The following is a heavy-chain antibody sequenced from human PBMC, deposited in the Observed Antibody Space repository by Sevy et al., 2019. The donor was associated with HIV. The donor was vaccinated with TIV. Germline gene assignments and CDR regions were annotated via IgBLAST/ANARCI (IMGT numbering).Heavy chain of an antibody. CDR1: GDSVSSNSAA. V-gene: IGHV6-1*01. CDR2: SYYRSKWYN. CDR3: AREETISIAAQEWFDP. J-gene: IGHJ5*02. Sequence: KQSQTLSLTCAISGDSVSSNSAAWNWIRQSPSRGLEWLGRSYYRSKWYNDYAVSVKSRITINPDTSKNQFSLQLNSVTPEDTAVYYCAREETISIAAQEWFDPWGQGTLVTVSS. D-gene: IGHD6-6*01.